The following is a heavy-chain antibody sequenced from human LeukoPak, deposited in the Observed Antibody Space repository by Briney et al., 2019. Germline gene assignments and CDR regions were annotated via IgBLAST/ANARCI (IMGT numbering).Heavy chain of an antibody. D-gene: IGHD3-22*01. CDR3: ARHRAYYYDSSGYYKPGFDY. J-gene: IGHJ4*02. Sequence: SETLSLACTVSAGSISSSSYYWGWIRQPPGKGLEWIGSIYYSGSTYYNTSLKSRVTISVDTSKNQFSLKLSSVTAADTAVYYCARHRAYYYDSSGYYKPGFDYWGQGTLVTVSS. CDR1: AGSISSSSYY. V-gene: IGHV4-39*01. CDR2: IYYSGST.